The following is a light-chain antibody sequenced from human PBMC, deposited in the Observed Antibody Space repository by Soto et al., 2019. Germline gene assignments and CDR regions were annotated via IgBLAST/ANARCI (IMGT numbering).Light chain of an antibody. CDR1: PSVRPY. CDR2: DAS. Sequence: EIVLPQSPATLFLSPGERVTLSCRASPSVRPYFAWYQQKPGQPPRLLIYDASNRATGIPARFSGSGSETNFTLTISSLESEDSAVYYCQQRSKWPLTCGQGTKVEIK. J-gene: IGKJ1*01. V-gene: IGKV3-11*01. CDR3: QQRSKWPLT.